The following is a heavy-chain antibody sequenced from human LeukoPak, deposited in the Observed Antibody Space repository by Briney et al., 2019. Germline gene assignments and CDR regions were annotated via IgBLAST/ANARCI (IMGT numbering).Heavy chain of an antibody. D-gene: IGHD3-3*01. CDR3: GVVPRPDAFDI. CDR2: IYYSGST. Sequence: SETLSLTCTVSGDSISSYYWSWIRQPPGKGLEWIGYIYYSGSTNYNPSLKSRVTISVDTSKNQFSLKLSSVTAADTAVYYCGVVPRPDAFDIWGQGTMVTVSS. V-gene: IGHV4-59*01. CDR1: GDSISSYY. J-gene: IGHJ3*02.